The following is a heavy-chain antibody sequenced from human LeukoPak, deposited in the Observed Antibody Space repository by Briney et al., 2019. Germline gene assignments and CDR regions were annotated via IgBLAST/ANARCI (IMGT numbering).Heavy chain of an antibody. CDR3: ARRAGAYSHPYDY. J-gene: IGHJ4*02. Sequence: GGSLRLSCTVSGFTVSSNSVSWVCQAPGKGLEWVSFIYSDNTHYSDSVKGRFTISRDNSKNTLYLQMNSLRAEDTAVYYCARRAGAYSHPYDYWGQGTLVTVSS. CDR1: GFTVSSNS. CDR2: IYSDNT. D-gene: IGHD4/OR15-4a*01. V-gene: IGHV3-53*01.